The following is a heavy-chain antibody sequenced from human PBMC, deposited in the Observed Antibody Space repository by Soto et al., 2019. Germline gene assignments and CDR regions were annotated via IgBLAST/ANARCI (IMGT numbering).Heavy chain of an antibody. J-gene: IGHJ3*02. D-gene: IGHD6-13*01. Sequence: SVKVSCKASGGTFSSYAISWVRQAPGQGLEWMGGIIPIFGTANYAQKFQGRVTITADESTSTAYMELSSLRSEDTAVYYCARDHSSPTDTFDIWGQGTMVTVS. V-gene: IGHV1-69*13. CDR3: ARDHSSPTDTFDI. CDR1: GGTFSSYA. CDR2: IIPIFGTA.